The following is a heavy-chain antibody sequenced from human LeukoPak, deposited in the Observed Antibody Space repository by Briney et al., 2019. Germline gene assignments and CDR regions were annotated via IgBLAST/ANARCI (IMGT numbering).Heavy chain of an antibody. CDR2: IYHSGST. J-gene: IGHJ4*02. V-gene: IGHV4-30-2*01. D-gene: IGHD5-12*01. CDR3: ARCGWLRLKGFDY. Sequence: SETLSLTCTVSGGSISSGGYYWSWIRQPPGKGLEWIGYIYHSGSTYYNPSLKSRVTISADTSKNQFSLKLSSVTAADTAVYYCARCGWLRLKGFDYWGQGTLVTVSS. CDR1: GGSISSGGYY.